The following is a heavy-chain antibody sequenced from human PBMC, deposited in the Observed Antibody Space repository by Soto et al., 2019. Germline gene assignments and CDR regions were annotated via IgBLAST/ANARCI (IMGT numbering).Heavy chain of an antibody. CDR3: ARFTSYYGDYLPYYYYYMDV. V-gene: IGHV1-18*01. Sequence: VKVSCKASGYTFTSYGISWVRQAPGQGLEWMGWISAYNGNTNYAQKLQGRVTMTTDTSTSTAYMELRSLRSDDTAVYYCARFTSYYGDYLPYYYYYMDVWGKGTTVTVSS. CDR2: ISAYNGNT. J-gene: IGHJ6*03. D-gene: IGHD4-17*01. CDR1: GYTFTSYG.